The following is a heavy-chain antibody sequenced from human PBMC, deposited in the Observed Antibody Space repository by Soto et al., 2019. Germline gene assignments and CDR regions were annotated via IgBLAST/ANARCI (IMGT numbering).Heavy chain of an antibody. V-gene: IGHV3-23*01. CDR1: GFPFNGHA. D-gene: IGHD1-20*01. CDR3: ARDGHISTSHPFDY. Sequence: HPAVALSSSWGALGFPFNGHAWSWARKAPGKGLEWVSAISGSGGSTYYADSVKGRFTISRDNSKNTLYLQMNSLRAEDTAVVDCARDGHISTSHPFDYWGQGTLVTFSS. J-gene: IGHJ4*02. CDR2: ISGSGGST.